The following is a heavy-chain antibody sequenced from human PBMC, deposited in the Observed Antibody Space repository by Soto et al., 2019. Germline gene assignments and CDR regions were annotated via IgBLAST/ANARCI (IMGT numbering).Heavy chain of an antibody. CDR1: GFTFTSSA. CDR3: AADPLYCSGGSCYPGWFDP. D-gene: IGHD2-15*01. Sequence: ASVKFSCKASGFTFTSSAVQWVRQARGQRLEWIGWIVVGSGNTNYAQKFQERVTITRDMSTSTAYMELSSLRSEDTAVYYCAADPLYCSGGSCYPGWFDPWGQGTLVTVSS. CDR2: IVVGSGNT. J-gene: IGHJ5*02. V-gene: IGHV1-58*01.